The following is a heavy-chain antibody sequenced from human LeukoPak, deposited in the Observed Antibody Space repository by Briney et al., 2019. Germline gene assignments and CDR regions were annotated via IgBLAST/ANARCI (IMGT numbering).Heavy chain of an antibody. V-gene: IGHV1-18*01. J-gene: IGHJ4*02. CDR2: ISAYNGNT. Sequence: ASVKVSCKASGYTFTSYGISWVRQAPGQGLERMGWISAYNGNTNYAQKFQGRVTMTRNTSISTAYMELSSLRSEDTAVYYCARGLMIYGGNLGYWGQGTLVTVSS. CDR3: ARGLMIYGGNLGY. D-gene: IGHD4-23*01. CDR1: GYTFTSYG.